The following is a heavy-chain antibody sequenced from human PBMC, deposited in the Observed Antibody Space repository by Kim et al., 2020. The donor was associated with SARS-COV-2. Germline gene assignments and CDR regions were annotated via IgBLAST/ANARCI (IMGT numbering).Heavy chain of an antibody. CDR2: THYSGST. J-gene: IGHJ4*02. CDR3: ARHYASGTYPLDY. V-gene: IGHV4-59*08. CDR1: GDSINTYY. Sequence: SETLPLTCTVSGDSINTYYWSWIRQPPGKGLEWIAYTHYSGSTNYNPSPKSRVTISIDTSKNQLSLTLTSVTAADTAVYYCARHYASGTYPLDYWGQGTLVTVSS. D-gene: IGHD3-10*01.